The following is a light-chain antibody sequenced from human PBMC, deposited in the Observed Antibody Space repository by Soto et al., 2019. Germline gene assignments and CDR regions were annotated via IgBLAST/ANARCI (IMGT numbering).Light chain of an antibody. Sequence: EIVLTQSPGTLSLSPGERATLSCRASQSVRSSNLAWYQQKPGQAPRLLIYGASSRATGIPHRFSGSGSGKDFTITISKMEPEDFAVYYCQQYGSSPSTFGQGTKVEIK. J-gene: IGKJ1*01. CDR3: QQYGSSPST. CDR1: QSVRSSN. V-gene: IGKV3-20*01. CDR2: GAS.